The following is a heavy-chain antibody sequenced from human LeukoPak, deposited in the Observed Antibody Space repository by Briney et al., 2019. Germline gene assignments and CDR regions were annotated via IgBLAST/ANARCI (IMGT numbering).Heavy chain of an antibody. CDR3: AGRESVVAHDY. V-gene: IGHV4-39*01. CDR1: GGSISSSSYY. Sequence: PSETLSLTCTVSGGSISSSSYYWGWIRQPPGKGLEWIGSIYYSGSTYYNPSLKSRVTISVDTSKNQFSLKLSSVTAADTAVYYCAGRESVVAHDYWGQGTLVTVSS. CDR2: IYYSGST. J-gene: IGHJ4*02. D-gene: IGHD3-22*01.